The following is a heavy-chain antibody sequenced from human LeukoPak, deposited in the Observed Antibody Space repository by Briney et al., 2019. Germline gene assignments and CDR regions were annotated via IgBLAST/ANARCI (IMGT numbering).Heavy chain of an antibody. Sequence: GGSLRLSCAASGFNFTGHGIHWVRQVPGKGLGWVAVIWYDGKTKHYADSVKGRFTISRDTSKNTVYLQMNSLGAEDTAVYYCARVSEFGNSDNWGQGTLVTVHS. V-gene: IGHV3-33*01. J-gene: IGHJ4*02. CDR1: GFNFTGHG. CDR2: IWYDGKTK. CDR3: ARVSEFGNSDN. D-gene: IGHD4-23*01.